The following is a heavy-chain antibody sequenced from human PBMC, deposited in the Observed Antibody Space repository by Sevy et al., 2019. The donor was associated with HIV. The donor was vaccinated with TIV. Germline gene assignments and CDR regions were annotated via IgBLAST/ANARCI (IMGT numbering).Heavy chain of an antibody. J-gene: IGHJ4*02. CDR1: GFIFKNYS. Sequence: GGSLRLSCATSGFIFKNYSMHWVRQVPGKGLVWVSRINSDGSSATYADSVKGRFTISRDNAKNTLYLQMNSLRAEDTAMYYCSSSPNFQRGWGQGTLVTVSS. V-gene: IGHV3-74*01. CDR3: SSSPNFQRG. CDR2: INSDGSSA. D-gene: IGHD6-25*01.